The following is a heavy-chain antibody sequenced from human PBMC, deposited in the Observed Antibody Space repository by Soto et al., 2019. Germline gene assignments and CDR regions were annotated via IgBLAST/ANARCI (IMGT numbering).Heavy chain of an antibody. D-gene: IGHD2-15*01. Sequence: QVQLVQSGAEVKKPGASVKISCKASGDTFTSYYMHWVRQAPGQGLEWMGIINPSGDTSYAQKFQRRVTXPXXXSXXTGDMELSSLRSEDTAVYYCARVYCSGGGCYGIDYWGQGTLVTVSS. CDR1: GDTFTSYY. CDR2: INPSGDT. J-gene: IGHJ4*02. CDR3: ARVYCSGGGCYGIDY. V-gene: IGHV1-46*01.